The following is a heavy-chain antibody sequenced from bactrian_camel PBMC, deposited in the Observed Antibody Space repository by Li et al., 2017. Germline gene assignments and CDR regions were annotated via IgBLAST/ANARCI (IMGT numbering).Heavy chain of an antibody. CDR3: AAFCSGGYWSFKY. CDR1: GYTFNTY. D-gene: IGHD2*01. Sequence: QLVESGGGSALAGGSVRLSCAASGYTFNTYSWFRQAPGKEREGVGFIYTGGGSTYYADSVKGRFTVSQDRGKNTVYLQMNGLKPEDTAMYYCAAFCSGGYWSFKYWGQGTQVTVS. J-gene: IGHJ4*01. CDR2: IYTGGGST. V-gene: IGHV3S40*01.